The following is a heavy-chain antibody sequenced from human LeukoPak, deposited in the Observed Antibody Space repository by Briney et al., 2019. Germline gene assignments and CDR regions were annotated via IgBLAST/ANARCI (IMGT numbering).Heavy chain of an antibody. V-gene: IGHV4-34*01. D-gene: IGHD5-18*01. Sequence: SETLSLTCAVYGGSFSGYYWSWIRQPPGKGLEWIGEINHSGSTNYNPSLKSRVTISVDTSKNQFYLKLSSVTAADTAVYYCARGYPAMVTSFDYWGQGTLVTVSS. CDR2: INHSGST. J-gene: IGHJ4*02. CDR3: ARGYPAMVTSFDY. CDR1: GGSFSGYY.